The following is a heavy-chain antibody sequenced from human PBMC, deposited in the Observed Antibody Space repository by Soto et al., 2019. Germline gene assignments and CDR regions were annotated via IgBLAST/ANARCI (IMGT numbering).Heavy chain of an antibody. J-gene: IGHJ4*02. V-gene: IGHV1-69*08. Sequence: QVQLVQSGAEVKKPGSSVKVSCKASGGTFSSYTISWVRQAPGQGLEWMGRIIPILGIANYAQKFQCRVTITAEKSTSTAYMELSSLRSEETAVYYCAREPYSGSFPYYWGQGTLVTVSS. CDR2: IIPILGIA. CDR1: GGTFSSYT. D-gene: IGHD1-26*01. CDR3: AREPYSGSFPYY.